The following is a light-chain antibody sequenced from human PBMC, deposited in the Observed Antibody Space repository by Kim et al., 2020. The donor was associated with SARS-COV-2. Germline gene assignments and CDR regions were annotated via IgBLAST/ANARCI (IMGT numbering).Light chain of an antibody. CDR1: SSNSGSNT. V-gene: IGLV1-44*01. CDR3: AAWDDSLNGVV. Sequence: GPRTTTASSVSSSNSGSNTINWYQQPPGTAPKLLIYSNKQRPSGVPDRFSGSKSGTSASLAISGLQSEDEADYYCAAWDDSLNGVVFGGGTQLTVL. CDR2: SNK. J-gene: IGLJ2*01.